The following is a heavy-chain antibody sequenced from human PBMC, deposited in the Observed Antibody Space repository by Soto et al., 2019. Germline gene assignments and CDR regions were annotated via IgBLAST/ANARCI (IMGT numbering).Heavy chain of an antibody. CDR1: GGSFSGYY. Sequence: SETLSLTCAVHGGSFSGYYWSWIRQPPGKGLEWIGEINHSGSTNYNPSLKSRVNISVDTAKNQFSLKLSSVTAADTAMYYCPSRVRYWWETEMFEFWDYWDQGTLVTVFS. CDR2: INHSGST. D-gene: IGHD2-15*01. J-gene: IGHJ4*02. CDR3: PSRVRYWWETEMFEFWDY. V-gene: IGHV4-34*01.